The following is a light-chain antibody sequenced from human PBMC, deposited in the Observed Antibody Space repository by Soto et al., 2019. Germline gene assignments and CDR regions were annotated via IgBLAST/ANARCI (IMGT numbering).Light chain of an antibody. CDR3: QQRSNWPPIT. CDR1: C. J-gene: IGKJ5*01. CDR2: DAS. Sequence: CLAWCQRKPGQAPRLLIYDASNRATGIPARFSGSGSGTDFTLTISSLEPEDFAVYYCQQRSNWPPITFGQGTRLEIK. V-gene: IGKV3-11*01.